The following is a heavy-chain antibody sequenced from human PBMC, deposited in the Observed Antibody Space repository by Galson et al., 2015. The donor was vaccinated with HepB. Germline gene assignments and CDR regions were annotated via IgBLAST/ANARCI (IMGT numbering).Heavy chain of an antibody. V-gene: IGHV3-30*18. D-gene: IGHD2-2*01. CDR2: ISYDGSYK. CDR1: GFIFNNYG. CDR3: AKSDYYCSSPSCKVAFYNYYYGMDV. Sequence: SLRLSCAASGFIFNNYGMHWVRQAPGKGLEWVAIISYDGSYKYYVDSVKGRFTISRDNSKNTLYLQMNSLRAEDTAAYYCAKSDYYCSSPSCKVAFYNYYYGMDVWGQGTTVTVSS. J-gene: IGHJ6*02.